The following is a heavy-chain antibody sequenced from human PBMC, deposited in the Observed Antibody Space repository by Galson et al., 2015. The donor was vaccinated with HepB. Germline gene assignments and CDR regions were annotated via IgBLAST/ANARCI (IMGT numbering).Heavy chain of an antibody. CDR2: ISWNSGSI. V-gene: IGHV3-9*01. Sequence: SLRLSCAASGFTFDDYAMHWVRQAPGKGLEWVSGISWNSGSIGYADSVKGRFTISRDNAKNSLYLQMNSLRAEDTAVYYCAREGVQVVVPAATVYYYYYGMDVWGQGTTVTVSS. D-gene: IGHD2-2*01. CDR3: AREGVQVVVPAATVYYYYYGMDV. CDR1: GFTFDDYA. J-gene: IGHJ6*02.